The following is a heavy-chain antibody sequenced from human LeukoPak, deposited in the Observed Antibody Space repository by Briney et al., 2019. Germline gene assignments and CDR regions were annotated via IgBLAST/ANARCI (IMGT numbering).Heavy chain of an antibody. J-gene: IGHJ3*02. V-gene: IGHV4-59*01. CDR2: IYYSGST. CDR3: ARGGRLRFSEWLPRDDAFDI. CDR1: GGSISSYY. Sequence: SETLSLTCTGSGGSISSYYWSWIRQPPGKGLEWIGYIYYSGSTNYNPSLKSRVTISVDTSKNQFSLKLSSVIAADTAVYYCARGGRLRFSEWLPRDDAFDIWGQGTMVTVSS. D-gene: IGHD3-3*01.